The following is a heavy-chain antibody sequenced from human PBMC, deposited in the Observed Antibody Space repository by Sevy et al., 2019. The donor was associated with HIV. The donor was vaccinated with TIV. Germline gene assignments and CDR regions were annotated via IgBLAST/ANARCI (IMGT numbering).Heavy chain of an antibody. CDR2: IGTAGDT. V-gene: IGHV3-13*01. J-gene: IGHJ3*02. D-gene: IGHD3-10*01. CDR3: ARGQPGSGSSDAFDI. Sequence: GGSLRLSCAASGFTFSSYDMHWVRQATGKGLEWVSAIGTAGDTYYPGSVKGRFTISRENAKNCLYLQMNSLRAGDTAVYYCARGQPGSGSSDAFDIWGQGTMVTVSS. CDR1: GFTFSSYD.